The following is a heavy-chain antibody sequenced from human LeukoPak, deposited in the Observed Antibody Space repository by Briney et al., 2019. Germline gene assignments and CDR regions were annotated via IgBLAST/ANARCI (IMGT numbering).Heavy chain of an antibody. CDR3: ARDGAITSDAFDI. J-gene: IGHJ3*02. Sequence: SETLSLTCTVSGGSISSSSYFWGWIRQPPGKGLEWIGSIYYSGSTYYNPSLKSRVTISVDTPKNQFSLKLSSVTAADTAVYYCARDGAITSDAFDIWGQGTMVTVSS. D-gene: IGHD3-10*01. V-gene: IGHV4-39*07. CDR2: IYYSGST. CDR1: GGSISSSSYF.